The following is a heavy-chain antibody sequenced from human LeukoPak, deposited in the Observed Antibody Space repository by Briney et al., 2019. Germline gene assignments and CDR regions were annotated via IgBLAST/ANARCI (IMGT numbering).Heavy chain of an antibody. CDR3: ARHLRTRGSNAAFDY. CDR2: IYPGDSDS. J-gene: IGHJ4*02. D-gene: IGHD4-17*01. Sequence: PGESLKISCKGSEYSFTSYWIGWVRQMPGKGLDWMGIIYPGDSDSRYSPSFQGQVTLSADKSISTAYLQWSSLKASDTAIYYCARHLRTRGSNAAFDYWGQGTLVTVSS. CDR1: EYSFTSYW. V-gene: IGHV5-51*01.